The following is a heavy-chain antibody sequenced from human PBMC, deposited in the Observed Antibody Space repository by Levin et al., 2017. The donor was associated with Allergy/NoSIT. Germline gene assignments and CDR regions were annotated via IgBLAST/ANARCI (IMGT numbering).Heavy chain of an antibody. CDR3: TTVGSIAAAGPFDY. V-gene: IGHV3-15*01. Sequence: GGSLRLSCAASGFTFSNAWMSWVRQAPGKGLEWVGRIKSKTDGGTTDYAAPVKGRFTISRDDSKNTLYLQMNSLKTEDTAVYYCTTVGSIAAAGPFDYWGQGTLVTVSS. CDR1: GFTFSNAW. CDR2: IKSKTDGGTT. J-gene: IGHJ4*02. D-gene: IGHD6-13*01.